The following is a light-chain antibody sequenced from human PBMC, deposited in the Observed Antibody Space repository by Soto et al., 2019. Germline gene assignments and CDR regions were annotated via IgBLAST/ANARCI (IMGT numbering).Light chain of an antibody. CDR2: GAS. J-gene: IGKJ1*01. V-gene: IGKV3D-15*01. CDR1: QSVSSY. CDR3: QQYHNWPRT. Sequence: EIVLTQSPATLSLSPGERATLSCRASQSVSSYLAWYQQKPGQAPRLLIYGASSRATGIPDRFSGSGSGTDFTLTISSLQSEDFAIYYCQQYHNWPRTFGQGTKVDIK.